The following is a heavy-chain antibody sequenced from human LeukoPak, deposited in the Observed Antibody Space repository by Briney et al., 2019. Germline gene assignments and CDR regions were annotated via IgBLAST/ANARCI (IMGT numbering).Heavy chain of an antibody. CDR2: ISGSGGST. V-gene: IGHV3-23*01. Sequence: GGSLRLSCAASGFTFSSYAMSWVRQAPGKGLEWVSAISGSGGSTYYADSVKGRFTISRDNSKNTLYLQMNSLRAEDTAVYYCAKDFRTYYYGSGTLAYWGQGTLVTVSS. CDR3: AKDFRTYYYGSGTLAY. D-gene: IGHD3-10*01. J-gene: IGHJ4*02. CDR1: GFTFSSYA.